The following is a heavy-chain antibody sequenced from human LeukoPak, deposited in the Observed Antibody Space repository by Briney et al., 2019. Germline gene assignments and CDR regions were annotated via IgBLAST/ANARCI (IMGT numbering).Heavy chain of an antibody. CDR3: AKDGYDYYYYYMDV. V-gene: IGHV3-23*01. CDR1: GFTFSSYA. D-gene: IGHD1-1*01. Sequence: GGSLRLSCAASGFTFSSYAMSWVRQAPGKGLEWVSAISGSGGSTYYADSVKGRFTISRDNSKNTLYLQMNSLRAEDSAVYYCAKDGYDYYYYYMDVWGKGTTVTVSS. J-gene: IGHJ6*03. CDR2: ISGSGGST.